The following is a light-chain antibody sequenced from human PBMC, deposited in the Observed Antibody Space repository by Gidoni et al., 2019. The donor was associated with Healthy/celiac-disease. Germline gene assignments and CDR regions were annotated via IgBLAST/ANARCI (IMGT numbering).Light chain of an antibody. V-gene: IGKV1-5*03. J-gene: IGKJ1*01. CDR2: KAS. Sequence: DIQMTQSPSTLSASVGDRGTITCRASQSISSWLAWYQQKPGKAPKLLIYKASSLESGVPSRFSGSGSGTEFTLTISSLQPDDFATYYCQQYKSYSWTFGQGTKVEIK. CDR1: QSISSW. CDR3: QQYKSYSWT.